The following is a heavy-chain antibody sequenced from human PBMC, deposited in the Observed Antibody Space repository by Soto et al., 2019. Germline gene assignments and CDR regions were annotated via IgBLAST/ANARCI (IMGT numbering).Heavy chain of an antibody. V-gene: IGHV3-33*01. J-gene: IGHJ6*03. CDR3: ARDAQGWLYYYYYMDV. D-gene: IGHD6-19*01. Sequence: GGSLRLSCAASGFTFSSYGMHWVRQAPGKGLEWVAVIWYDGSNKYYADSVKGRFTISRDNSKNTLYLQMNSLRAEDTAVYYCARDAQGWLYYYYYMDVWGKGTTVTVSS. CDR2: IWYDGSNK. CDR1: GFTFSSYG.